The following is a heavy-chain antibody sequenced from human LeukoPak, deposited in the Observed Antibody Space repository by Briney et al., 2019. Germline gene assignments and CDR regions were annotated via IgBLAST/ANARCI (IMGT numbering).Heavy chain of an antibody. V-gene: IGHV4-59*08. Sequence: SETLSLTCTVSGGSISSYYWSWIRQPPGEGLEWIGYIYYSGSTNYNPSLKSRVTISVDTSKNQFSLKLSSVTAADTAVYYCARHRGELLHRWFDPWGQETLVTVSS. CDR1: GGSISSYY. J-gene: IGHJ5*02. CDR2: IYYSGST. D-gene: IGHD1-26*01. CDR3: ARHRGELLHRWFDP.